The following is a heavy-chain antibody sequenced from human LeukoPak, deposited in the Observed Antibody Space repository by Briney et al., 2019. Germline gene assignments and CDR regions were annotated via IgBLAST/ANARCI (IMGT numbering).Heavy chain of an antibody. CDR2: VSHSGGGT. CDR3: AKDQSGGYYPFAY. J-gene: IGHJ4*02. CDR1: GFTFSSYS. D-gene: IGHD3-22*01. V-gene: IGHV3-23*01. Sequence: GGSLRLSCAASGFTFSSYSMNWVRQAPGKGLEWVSAVSHSGGGTYYADSVKGRFTISRDNSKNTLYLQMNSLRDEDTAVYYCAKDQSGGYYPFAYWGQGTLVTVSS.